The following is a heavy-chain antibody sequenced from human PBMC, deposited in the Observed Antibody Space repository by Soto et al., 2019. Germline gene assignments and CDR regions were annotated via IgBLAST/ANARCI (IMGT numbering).Heavy chain of an antibody. J-gene: IGHJ4*02. V-gene: IGHV1-3*05. CDR3: ARAWVGVTAPDY. D-gene: IGHD2-21*02. Sequence: QVQLVQSGAEEKKPGASVKVSCKASGYTFTSYAMHWVRQAPGQRLEWMGWINAGNGNTKYSQKFRGRVTITRDTSASTAYMELSRLRSEDTAVYYCARAWVGVTAPDYWGQGTLVTVSS. CDR1: GYTFTSYA. CDR2: INAGNGNT.